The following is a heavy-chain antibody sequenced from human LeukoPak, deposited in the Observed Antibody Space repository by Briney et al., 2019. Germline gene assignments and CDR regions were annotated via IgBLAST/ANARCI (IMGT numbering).Heavy chain of an antibody. D-gene: IGHD3-3*01. CDR1: GYTFTSYD. CDR2: MNPNSGNT. J-gene: IGHJ4*02. V-gene: IGHV1-8*01. CDR3: ARGGRRLFGVLIPLSFDY. Sequence: WASVKVSCKASGYTFTSYDINWVRQATGQGLEWMGWMNPNSGNTGYAQKFQGRVTMTRNTSISTAYMELSSLRSEDTAVYYCARGGRRLFGVLIPLSFDYWGQGTLVTVSS.